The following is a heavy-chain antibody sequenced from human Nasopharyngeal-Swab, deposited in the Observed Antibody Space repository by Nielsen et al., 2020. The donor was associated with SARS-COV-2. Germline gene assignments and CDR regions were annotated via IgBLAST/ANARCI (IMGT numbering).Heavy chain of an antibody. Sequence: VRQMPGKGLQWMGRIDPSDSYTKYSPSSEGHVTFAADKSIGTVYLQWSSLRASDTAMYYCARLPYSSTSYYALDSWGQGTLVTVSS. CDR2: IDPSDSYT. D-gene: IGHD2-2*01. V-gene: IGHV5-10-1*01. J-gene: IGHJ5*01. CDR3: ARLPYSSTSYYALDS.